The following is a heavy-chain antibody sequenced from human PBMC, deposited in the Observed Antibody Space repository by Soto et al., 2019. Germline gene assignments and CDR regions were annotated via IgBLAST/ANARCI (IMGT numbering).Heavy chain of an antibody. CDR2: ISNDGTIT. CDR1: GFTFNTCA. Sequence: GGSLRLSCAASGFTFNTCAMSWVRQAPGKWLEWVSAISNDGTITHYADSVKGRFATSRDNSENTLYLQMNSLSAEDTAIYYCAKASRSTVLRGAPDYRGQGTLVTVSS. V-gene: IGHV3-23*01. CDR3: AKASRSTVLRGAPDY. J-gene: IGHJ4*02. D-gene: IGHD3-10*01.